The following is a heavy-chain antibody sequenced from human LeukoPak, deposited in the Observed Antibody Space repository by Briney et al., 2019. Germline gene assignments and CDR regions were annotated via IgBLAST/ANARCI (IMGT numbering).Heavy chain of an antibody. V-gene: IGHV3-30*02. D-gene: IGHD3-10*01. Sequence: GGSLRLSCAASGFTFGSYGMHWVRQAPGKGLEWVAFIRYDGSNKYYADSVKGRFTISRDNSKNTLYLQMNSLRAEDTAVYYCAKEEGPGEDFDYWGQGTLVTVSS. CDR2: IRYDGSNK. CDR3: AKEEGPGEDFDY. CDR1: GFTFGSYG. J-gene: IGHJ4*02.